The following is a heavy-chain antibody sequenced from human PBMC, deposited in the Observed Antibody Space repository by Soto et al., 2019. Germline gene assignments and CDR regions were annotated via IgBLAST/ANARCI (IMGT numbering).Heavy chain of an antibody. CDR1: GFTFSSYA. V-gene: IGHV3-30-3*01. J-gene: IGHJ5*02. D-gene: IGHD3-3*01. CDR3: ARDPGGGIFGVVIDCWFDP. CDR2: ISYDGSNK. Sequence: EGSLRLSCAASGFTFSSYAMHWVRQAPGEGLEWVAVISYDGSNKYYADSVKGRFTISRDNSKNTLYLQMNSLRAEDTAVYYCARDPGGGIFGVVIDCWFDPWGQGTLVTVSS.